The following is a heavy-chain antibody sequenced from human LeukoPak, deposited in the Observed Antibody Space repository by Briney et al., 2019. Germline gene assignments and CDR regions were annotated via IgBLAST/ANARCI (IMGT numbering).Heavy chain of an antibody. V-gene: IGHV3-53*01. CDR1: GFTVSRNY. D-gene: IGHD4-23*01. CDR2: IYSAGTT. J-gene: IGHJ4*02. CDR3: ARGDDYGGAWYYFDC. Sequence: GGSLRLSCAASGFTVSRNYYMNWVRQAPGKGLEWVSVIYSAGTTYYADSVKGRFTISRDNSKNTVYLQMNSLRAEDTAVYYCARGDDYGGAWYYFDCWGQGALVTVSS.